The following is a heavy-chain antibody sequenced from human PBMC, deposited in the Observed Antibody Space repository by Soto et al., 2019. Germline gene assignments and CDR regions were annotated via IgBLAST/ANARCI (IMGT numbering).Heavy chain of an antibody. V-gene: IGHV3-48*02. D-gene: IGHD3-10*01. CDR3: ANDRGTGGSSGFFDY. Sequence: EVQLVESGGDLVQPGGSLRLSCGVSGFTFSSYAMNWVRQAPGKGLEWVSYISSSSSTIYYADSVRGRFSISRDSAKNSLYLEMNSLRDEDTAEYSCANDRGTGGSSGFFDYWGQGTLVTVSS. J-gene: IGHJ4*02. CDR2: ISSSSSTI. CDR1: GFTFSSYA.